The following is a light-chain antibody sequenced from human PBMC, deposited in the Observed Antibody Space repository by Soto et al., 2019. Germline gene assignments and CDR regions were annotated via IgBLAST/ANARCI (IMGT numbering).Light chain of an antibody. CDR2: DAS. CDR1: QSMSNW. J-gene: IGKJ1*01. Sequence: DIQMTQSPSTLSASIGDRVTISYRASQSMSNWLAWYQQKPGKAPKLLIYDASSLESGVPSRFSGSGSGTEFTLTISSLQPDDVATYYCQQYKTYWTFGQGTKVDIK. V-gene: IGKV1-5*01. CDR3: QQYKTYWT.